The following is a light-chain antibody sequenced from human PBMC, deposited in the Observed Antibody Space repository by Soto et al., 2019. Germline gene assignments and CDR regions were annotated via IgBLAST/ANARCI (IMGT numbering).Light chain of an antibody. J-gene: IGKJ1*01. CDR1: QSISSY. CDR2: AAS. Sequence: DIQMTQSPSSLSASVGDRVTITCRASQSISSYLNWYQQKPGKAPNLLIYAASSLQSGVPSRFSGSGSGTDFTLTISSLQPEDFATYYCQQSYNTPRTFGQATKVEIK. V-gene: IGKV1-39*01. CDR3: QQSYNTPRT.